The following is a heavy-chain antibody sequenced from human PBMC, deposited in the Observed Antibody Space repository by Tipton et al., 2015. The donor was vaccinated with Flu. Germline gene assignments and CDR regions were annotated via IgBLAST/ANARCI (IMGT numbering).Heavy chain of an antibody. D-gene: IGHD3-22*01. CDR3: ARAGWLLHFDY. J-gene: IGHJ4*02. Sequence: TLSLTCTVSGGSISSGSYYWSWIRQPAGKGLEWIGRIYTSGSTNYNPSLKSRVTISVDTSKNQFSLKLSSVTAADTAVYYCARAGWLLHFDYWGQGTLVTVSS. CDR1: GGSISSGSYY. V-gene: IGHV4-61*02. CDR2: IYTSGST.